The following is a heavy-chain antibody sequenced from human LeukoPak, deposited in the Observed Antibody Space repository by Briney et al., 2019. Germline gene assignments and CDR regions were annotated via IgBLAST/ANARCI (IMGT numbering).Heavy chain of an antibody. CDR1: GFTFSDYY. V-gene: IGHV4-4*07. CDR2: LYSSGST. J-gene: IGHJ4*02. CDR3: ASFVSGYGSGGS. Sequence: PGGSLRLSCAASGFTFSDYYMSWIRQPAGKGLEWIGRLYSSGSTNYNPSLKSRVTMSVDTSKNQFSLKLSSVTAADTAVYYCASFVSGYGSGGSWGQGTLVTVSS. D-gene: IGHD3-10*01.